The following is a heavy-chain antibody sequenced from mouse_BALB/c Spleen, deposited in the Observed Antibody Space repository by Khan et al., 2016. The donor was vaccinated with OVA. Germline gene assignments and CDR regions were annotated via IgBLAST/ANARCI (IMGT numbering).Heavy chain of an antibody. CDR1: GYTFTSYW. CDR2: IDPSDSET. CDR3: ARREKYGYDPSWFAY. D-gene: IGHD2-2*01. J-gene: IGHJ3*01. Sequence: QVQLKQSGAELVRPGASVKLSCKASGYTFTSYWMNWVKQRPRQGLEWIGMIDPSDSETHYNQMFKDKATLTVDKSSSTAYMQLSSLTSEDSAVYYCARREKYGYDPSWFAYWGQGTLVTVSA. V-gene: IGHV1-52*01.